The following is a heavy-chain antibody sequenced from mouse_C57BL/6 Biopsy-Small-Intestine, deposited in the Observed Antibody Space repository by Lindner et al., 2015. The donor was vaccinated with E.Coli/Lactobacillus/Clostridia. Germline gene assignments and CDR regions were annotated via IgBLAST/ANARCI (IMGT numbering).Heavy chain of an antibody. CDR1: GYAFSSSW. CDR2: IYPGHGDT. Sequence: VQLQESGPELVKPGASVKISCKASGYAFSSSWMNWVKQRPGKGLEWIGRIYPGHGDTNYNGEFKGMATLTADKSSSTAYLQLSSLTSEDSAVYFCARSGLQLSIRDYFYAMDFWGQGTSVTVSS. V-gene: IGHV1-82*01. D-gene: IGHD3-2*02. J-gene: IGHJ4*01. CDR3: ARSGLQLSIRDYFYAMDF.